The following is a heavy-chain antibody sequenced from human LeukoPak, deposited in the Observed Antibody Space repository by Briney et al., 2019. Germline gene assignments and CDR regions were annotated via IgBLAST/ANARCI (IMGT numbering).Heavy chain of an antibody. D-gene: IGHD7-27*01. V-gene: IGHV1-18*01. CDR3: ATSTGADPYSYYGMDV. Sequence: VASVKVSCKASGYTFTSYGISWVRQAPGQGLEWMGWISAYNGNTNYAQKLQGRVTMTTDTSTSTAYMELRSLRSDDTAVYYCATSTGADPYSYYGMDVWGQGTTVTVSS. CDR2: ISAYNGNT. CDR1: GYTFTSYG. J-gene: IGHJ6*02.